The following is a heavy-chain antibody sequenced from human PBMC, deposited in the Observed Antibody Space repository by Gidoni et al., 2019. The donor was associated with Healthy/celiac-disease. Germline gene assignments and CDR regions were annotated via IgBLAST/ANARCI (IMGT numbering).Heavy chain of an antibody. V-gene: IGHV3-23*01. CDR2: ISGSGVST. Sequence: EVQLLESGGGLVQPGGSLRLSCAASGFTFSSYAMSWVRQAPGKGLEWVSAISGSGVSTYYADSVKGRFTISRDNSKNTLYLQMNSLRAEDTAVYYCAKEYYYDSSGYYYEFFDYWGQGTLVTVSS. J-gene: IGHJ4*02. D-gene: IGHD3-22*01. CDR3: AKEYYYDSSGYYYEFFDY. CDR1: GFTFSSYA.